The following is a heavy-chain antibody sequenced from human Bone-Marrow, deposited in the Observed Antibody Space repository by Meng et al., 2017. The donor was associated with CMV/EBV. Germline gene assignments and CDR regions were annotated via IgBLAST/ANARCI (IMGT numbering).Heavy chain of an antibody. CDR1: GFTVDTNY. CDR2: MYSGGYT. Sequence: GGSLRLSCAASGFTVDTNYMTWVRQAPGKGLEWVSVMYSGGYTYYADSVKGRFTISRDSSRNTLSLQMNSLRTEDTAVYYCVRSVGGVARHWGQGTRVTGSS. D-gene: IGHD3-16*01. V-gene: IGHV3-66*02. CDR3: VRSVGGVARH. J-gene: IGHJ4*02.